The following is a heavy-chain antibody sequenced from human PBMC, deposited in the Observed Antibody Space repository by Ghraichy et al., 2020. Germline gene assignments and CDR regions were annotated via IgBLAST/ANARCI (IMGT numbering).Heavy chain of an antibody. CDR1: GGSISSGGYY. V-gene: IGHV4-31*03. Sequence: SLNISCTVSGGSISSGGYYWSWIRQHPGKGLEWIGYIYYSGSTYYNPSLKSRVTISVDTSKNQFSLKLSSVTVADTAVYYCARGGRSYYYGMDVWGQGTTVTVSS. J-gene: IGHJ6*02. D-gene: IGHD3-16*01. CDR3: ARGGRSYYYGMDV. CDR2: IYYSGST.